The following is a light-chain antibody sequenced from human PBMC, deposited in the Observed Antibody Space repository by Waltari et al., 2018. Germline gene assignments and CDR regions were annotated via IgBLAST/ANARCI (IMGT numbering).Light chain of an antibody. CDR1: YSHLVRHY. V-gene: IGLV1-47*01. J-gene: IGLJ1*01. Sequence: QSVLTQPPSASGSPEQRVTISCSGSYSHLVRHYLYWSQQLPGTAPKLLIYRNNQRPSGVPDRFSGSKYGTTASLAISGLRSEDEAIYYCASWDDSHYVFGTGTKVTVL. CDR3: ASWDDSHYV. CDR2: RNN.